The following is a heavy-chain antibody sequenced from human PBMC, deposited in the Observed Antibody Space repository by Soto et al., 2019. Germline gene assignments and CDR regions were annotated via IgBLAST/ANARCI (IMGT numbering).Heavy chain of an antibody. V-gene: IGHV1-69*12. Sequence: QVQLVQSGAEVKKPESSVRVSCKASGGTFNNYAITWVRQAPGQGLEWMGGTIPMFGTTNYAEKFQGRVTITADESTNTAYIELGSLRSEDTAVYYCTRCGIRYHSIGFYLGIDGMDVWGQGTTVIVSS. J-gene: IGHJ6*02. D-gene: IGHD3-22*01. CDR1: GGTFNNYA. CDR2: TIPMFGTT. CDR3: TRCGIRYHSIGFYLGIDGMDV.